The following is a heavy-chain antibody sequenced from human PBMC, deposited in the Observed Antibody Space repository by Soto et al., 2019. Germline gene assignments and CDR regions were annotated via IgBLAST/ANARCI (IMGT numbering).Heavy chain of an antibody. CDR3: ARDKITGLFDY. V-gene: IGHV4-34*01. J-gene: IGHJ4*02. CDR2: INLSGST. CDR1: GGAFSGYY. Sequence: SETPSLTCAVYGGAFSGYYWTWIRQPPGTGLDWIGEINLSGSTNYNPSLKSRVTISVDTSKNQFSLKLTSVTAADTAVYYCARDKITGLFDYWGRGTLVTVSS. D-gene: IGHD2-8*02.